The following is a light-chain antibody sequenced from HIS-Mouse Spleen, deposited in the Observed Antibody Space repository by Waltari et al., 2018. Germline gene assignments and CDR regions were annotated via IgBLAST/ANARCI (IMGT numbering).Light chain of an antibody. Sequence: SSELTQDPAVSVALGQTVRITCQGDSLRSYYASWYQQKPGQAPVLVIYGKNNRPSRIPDRCSGSSSGTTASLTITGAQAEDEADYYCNSRDSSGNHVVFGGGTKLTVI. CDR2: GKN. CDR1: SLRSYY. CDR3: NSRDSSGNHVV. J-gene: IGLJ2*01. V-gene: IGLV3-19*01.